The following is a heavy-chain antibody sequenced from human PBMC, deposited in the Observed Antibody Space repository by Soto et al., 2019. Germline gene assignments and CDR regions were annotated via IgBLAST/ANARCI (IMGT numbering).Heavy chain of an antibody. V-gene: IGHV5-51*01. CDR3: ARRANASGGRYYYYYMDV. J-gene: IGHJ6*03. CDR1: GYSFTSYW. Sequence: GESLKISCKGSGYSFTSYWIGWVRQMPGKGLEWMGIIYPGDSDTRYSPSFQGQVTISADKSISTAYLQWSSLKASDTAMYYCARRANASGGRYYYYYMDVWGKGTTVTVSS. CDR2: IYPGDSDT. D-gene: IGHD3-16*01.